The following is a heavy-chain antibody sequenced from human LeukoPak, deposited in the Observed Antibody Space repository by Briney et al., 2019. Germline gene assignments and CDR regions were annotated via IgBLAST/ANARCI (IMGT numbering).Heavy chain of an antibody. CDR2: TNPNSGGT. CDR1: GYTFTGYY. J-gene: IGHJ5*02. Sequence: ASVKVSCKASGYTFTGYYMHWVRQAPGQGLEWMGRTNPNSGGTNYAQKFQGRVTMTRDTSISTAYMELSRLRSDDTAVYYCARVGGEQYYYDSSGYYPWGQGTLVTVSS. V-gene: IGHV1-2*06. D-gene: IGHD3-22*01. CDR3: ARVGGEQYYYDSSGYYP.